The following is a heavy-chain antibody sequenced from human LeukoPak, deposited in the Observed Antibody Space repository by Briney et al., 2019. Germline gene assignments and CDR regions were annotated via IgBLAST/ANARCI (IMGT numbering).Heavy chain of an antibody. J-gene: IGHJ4*02. CDR3: VRDTSYCSVGRCLATYSFDY. D-gene: IGHD2-15*01. CDR1: GFTFSNYA. CDR2: ISSTGGST. Sequence: PGGSPRLSCSASGFTFSNYAMHWVRQAPGKGLECISTISSTGGSTYYADSVKGRFTISRDNSKNTLYLQMSSLRAEDTAVYYCVRDTSYCSVGRCLATYSFDYWGQGTRVTVSS. V-gene: IGHV3-64D*09.